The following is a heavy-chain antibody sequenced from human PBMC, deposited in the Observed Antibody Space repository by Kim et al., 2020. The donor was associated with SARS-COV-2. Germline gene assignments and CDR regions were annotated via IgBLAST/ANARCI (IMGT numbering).Heavy chain of an antibody. Sequence: SETLSLTCAVYVGSLSNYYWSWIRQPPGKGLEWIGEINHSGSTNYNPSLKSRVTISVDTSKKQFSLKLSSVTAADTAVYYCATRDHWGQGSLVTVSS. V-gene: IGHV4-34*01. J-gene: IGHJ4*02. CDR1: VGSLSNYY. CDR2: INHSGST. CDR3: ATRDH.